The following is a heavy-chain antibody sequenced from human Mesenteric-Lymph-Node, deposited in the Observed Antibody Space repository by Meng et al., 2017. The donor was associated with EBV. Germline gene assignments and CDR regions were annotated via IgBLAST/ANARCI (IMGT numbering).Heavy chain of an antibody. CDR2: INAGNGNT. Sequence: QVQLVQSGAEVKKPGASAKVSCKASGYTFTSYAMHWVRQAPGQRLEWMGWINAGNGNTKYSQKFQGRVTITRDTSSNTAYMDLRSLRSDDTAVYYCAVLWFGEFRDYWGQGTMVTVS. V-gene: IGHV1-3*01. CDR1: GYTFTSYA. CDR3: AVLWFGEFRDY. J-gene: IGHJ4*02. D-gene: IGHD3-10*01.